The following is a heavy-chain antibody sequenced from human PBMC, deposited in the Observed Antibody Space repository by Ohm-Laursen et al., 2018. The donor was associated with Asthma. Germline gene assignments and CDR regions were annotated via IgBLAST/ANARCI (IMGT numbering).Heavy chain of an antibody. J-gene: IGHJ4*02. CDR3: ARGITFSDY. Sequence: ATVKISCKASGYTFTRFAVNWVRQAPGQGLEWLGWINPNTGNPTFAQGLTGRFVLSLDTSVSTAYLQISSLKAEDTAVYYCARGITFSDYWGQGTLVTVSS. D-gene: IGHD3-16*01. V-gene: IGHV7-4-1*02. CDR2: INPNTGNP. CDR1: GYTFTRFA.